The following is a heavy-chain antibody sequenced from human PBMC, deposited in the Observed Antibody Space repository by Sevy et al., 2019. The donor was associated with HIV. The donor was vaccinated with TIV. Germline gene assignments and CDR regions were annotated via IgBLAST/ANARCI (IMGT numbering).Heavy chain of an antibody. CDR1: GFTFGDYA. V-gene: IGHV3-49*04. D-gene: IGHD3-22*01. CDR2: IRSKAYGGTT. Sequence: GGSLRLSCTASGFTFGDYAMSWVRQAPGKGLEWVGFIRSKAYGGTTEYAASVKGRFTISRDDSKSIAYLQMNSLKTEDTAVYYCTRGGYYDSSGYLDRAFDIWGQGTMVTVSS. CDR3: TRGGYYDSSGYLDRAFDI. J-gene: IGHJ3*02.